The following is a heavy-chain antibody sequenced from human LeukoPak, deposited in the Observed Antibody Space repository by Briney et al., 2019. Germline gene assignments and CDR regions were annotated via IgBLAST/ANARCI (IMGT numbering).Heavy chain of an antibody. Sequence: QSGGSLRLSCAASGFTFSSYAMHWVRQAPGKGLEYVSAISSNGGSTYYANSVKGRFTISRDNSKNTLYLQMGSLRAEDMAVYYCARSMPAASDYWGQGTLVTVSS. CDR1: GFTFSSYA. D-gene: IGHD2-2*01. J-gene: IGHJ4*02. CDR2: ISSNGGST. CDR3: ARSMPAASDY. V-gene: IGHV3-64*01.